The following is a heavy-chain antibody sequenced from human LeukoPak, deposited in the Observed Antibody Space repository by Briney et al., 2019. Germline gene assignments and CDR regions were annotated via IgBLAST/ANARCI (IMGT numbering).Heavy chain of an antibody. J-gene: IGHJ4*02. CDR2: ISNDGSRK. CDR1: GLTFSRHG. Sequence: GGSLRLSCAASGLTFSRHGMHWVRQAPGKGLEWVAIISNDGSRKYYGHSVEGRFTISRDNSKNTLYLQMDSLRAEDTAVYYCARDRAWNYFDYWGQGTLVTVSS. V-gene: IGHV3-30*03. CDR3: ARDRAWNYFDY. D-gene: IGHD3-3*01.